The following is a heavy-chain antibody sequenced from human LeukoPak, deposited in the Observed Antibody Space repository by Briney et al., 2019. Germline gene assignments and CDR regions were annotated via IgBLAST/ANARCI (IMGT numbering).Heavy chain of an antibody. CDR2: INHSGST. D-gene: IGHD6-19*01. CDR1: GGSFSGYY. CDR3: ARFQWLLYYYYGMGV. V-gene: IGHV4-34*01. J-gene: IGHJ6*02. Sequence: SETLSLTCAVYGGSFSGYYWSWIRQPPGKGLEWIGEINHSGSTNYNPSLKSRVTISVDTSKNQFSLKLSSVTAADTAVYYCARFQWLLYYYYGMGVWGQGTTVTVSS.